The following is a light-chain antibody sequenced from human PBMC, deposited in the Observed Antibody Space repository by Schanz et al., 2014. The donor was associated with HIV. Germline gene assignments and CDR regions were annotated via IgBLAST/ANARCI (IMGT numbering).Light chain of an antibody. J-gene: IGKJ2*01. Sequence: EIVLTQSPGTLSLSPGERATLSCRASQSVSSSYLAWYQQKPGQAPRLLIYGASTRATGVPARFSGSGSGTEFTLTISSLQSEDFAVYYCHQYNNWPPMYTFGQGTKLEIK. V-gene: IGKV3-15*01. CDR2: GAS. CDR1: QSVSSSY. CDR3: HQYNNWPPMYT.